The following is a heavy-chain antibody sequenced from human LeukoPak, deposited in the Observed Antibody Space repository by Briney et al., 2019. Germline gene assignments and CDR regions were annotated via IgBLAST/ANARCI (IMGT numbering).Heavy chain of an antibody. V-gene: IGHV3-64D*09. CDR2: ISSNGGSS. D-gene: IGHD1-1*01. CDR3: VKITSVTGGDC. J-gene: IGHJ4*02. CDR1: GFTFSSYS. Sequence: GGSLRLSCSASGFTFSSYSMYWVRQAPGKGLEYVSGISSNGGSSFYADSVKGRFTISRDNSKNTLYLQMSSLRAEDTAVYYCVKITSVTGGDCWGQGTRLTVSS.